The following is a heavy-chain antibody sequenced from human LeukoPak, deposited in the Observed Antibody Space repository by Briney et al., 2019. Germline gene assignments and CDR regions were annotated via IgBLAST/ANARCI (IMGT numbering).Heavy chain of an antibody. CDR3: ARLFPAAGTPYYYIMDV. J-gene: IGHJ6*02. D-gene: IGHD6-13*01. V-gene: IGHV4-4*07. CDR2: IYSSGSY. CDR1: GGSISSYY. Sequence: SETLSLTCTVSGGSISSYYWSWIRQPAGKGLEWLGRIYSSGSYNYNPSLKSRVTMSVDTSKNHFSLRLSSVTAADTAVYYCARLFPAAGTPYYYIMDVWGQGTTVTVSS.